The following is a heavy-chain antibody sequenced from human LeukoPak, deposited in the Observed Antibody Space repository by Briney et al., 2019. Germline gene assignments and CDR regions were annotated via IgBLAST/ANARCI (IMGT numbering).Heavy chain of an antibody. V-gene: IGHV3-23*01. CDR2: ISGSGGNT. Sequence: PGGSLRLSCAASGFTFSSYAMSWVRQAPGKGLEWVSVISGSGGNTDYADSVKGRFTTSRDNSKNTLYLQMNSLRAEDTAIYYWAKDRSGGRGYYFDYWGQGTLVTVSS. CDR3: AKDRSGGRGYYFDY. CDR1: GFTFSSYA. D-gene: IGHD6-25*01. J-gene: IGHJ4*02.